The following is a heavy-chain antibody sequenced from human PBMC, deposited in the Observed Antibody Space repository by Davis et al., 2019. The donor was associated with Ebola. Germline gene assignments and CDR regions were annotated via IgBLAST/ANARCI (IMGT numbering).Heavy chain of an antibody. CDR1: GYIFTSQW. CDR3: ARPTGYSSGRFDY. Sequence: GESLKISCKVSGYIFTSQWISWVRQMPGKGLEWMGTIDPSDSYTKYSPSFEGHVTISADKSTSNVYLQWSSLKASDTAMYYCARPTGYSSGRFDYWGQGTLVTVSS. J-gene: IGHJ4*02. D-gene: IGHD6-19*01. CDR2: IDPSDSYT. V-gene: IGHV5-10-1*01.